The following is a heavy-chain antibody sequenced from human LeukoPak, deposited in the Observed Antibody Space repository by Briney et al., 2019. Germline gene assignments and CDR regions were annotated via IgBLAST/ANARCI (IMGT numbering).Heavy chain of an antibody. J-gene: IGHJ3*02. CDR1: GGSISSGDYY. Sequence: SQTLSLTCTVSGGSISSGDYYWSWIRQPPGKGLEWIGYIYCSGSTYYNPSLKSRVTISVDTSKNQFSLKLSSVTAADTAVYYCAATKDYGDVRGAFDIWGQGTMVTVTS. V-gene: IGHV4-30-4*01. D-gene: IGHD4-17*01. CDR3: AATKDYGDVRGAFDI. CDR2: IYCSGST.